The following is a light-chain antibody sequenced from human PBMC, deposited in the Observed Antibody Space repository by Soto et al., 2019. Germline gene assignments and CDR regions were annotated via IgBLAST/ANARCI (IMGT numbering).Light chain of an antibody. J-gene: IGLJ1*01. CDR2: EVS. V-gene: IGLV2-8*01. CDR3: CSYAGNNKKV. CDR1: SSDIGNYNY. Sequence: QSVLTQPPSASGSPGQSVTISCSGTSSDIGNYNYVSWYQQHPGKAPKLMIYEVSQRPSGVPDRFSGSKSGNTASLTVSGLQAGDEADYYCCSYAGNNKKVFGTGTKVTVL.